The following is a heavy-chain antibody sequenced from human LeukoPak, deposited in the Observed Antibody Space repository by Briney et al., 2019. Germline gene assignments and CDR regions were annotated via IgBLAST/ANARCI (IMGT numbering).Heavy chain of an antibody. Sequence: GGSLRLSCVASGFTFSSYAMHWVRQAPGKGLEWLALISYDGTNKYYADSVRGRFTISRDNSKNTLYLQMNSLRPEDAAVYYCVRTYDSRGDYLFGLGFWGQGTLVTVSS. J-gene: IGHJ4*02. D-gene: IGHD3-22*01. CDR2: ISYDGTNK. CDR3: VRTYDSRGDYLFGLGF. CDR1: GFTFSSYA. V-gene: IGHV3-30*04.